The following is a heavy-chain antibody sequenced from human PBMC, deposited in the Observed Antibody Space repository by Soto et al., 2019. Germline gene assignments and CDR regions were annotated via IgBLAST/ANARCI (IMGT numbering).Heavy chain of an antibody. CDR1: GDSVSSNSAA. CDR2: TYFRSKWYN. V-gene: IGHV6-1*01. CDR3: ARGPRYYDFWSGYYNYHYYYGMDV. D-gene: IGHD3-3*01. J-gene: IGHJ6*02. Sequence: SQTLSLTCAISGDSVSSNSAAWNWIRQSPSRGLEWLGRTYFRSKWYNDYAVSVKSRITINPDTSKNQFSLQLNSVTPEDTAVYYCARGPRYYDFWSGYYNYHYYYGMDVWGQGTTVTVSS.